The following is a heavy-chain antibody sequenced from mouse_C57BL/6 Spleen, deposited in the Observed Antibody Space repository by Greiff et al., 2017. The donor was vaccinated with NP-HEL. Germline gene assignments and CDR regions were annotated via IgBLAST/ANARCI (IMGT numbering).Heavy chain of an antibody. CDR1: GYAFSSSW. D-gene: IGHD2-12*01. CDR3: ATRYYAMDY. J-gene: IGHJ4*01. V-gene: IGHV1-82*01. CDR2: IYPGDGDT. Sequence: VQLQQSGPELVKPGASVKISCKASGYAFSSSWMNWVKQRPGKGLEWIGRIYPGDGDTNYNGKFKGKATLTADKSSSTAYMQLSSLTSEDSAVYFCATRYYAMDYWGQGTSVTVSS.